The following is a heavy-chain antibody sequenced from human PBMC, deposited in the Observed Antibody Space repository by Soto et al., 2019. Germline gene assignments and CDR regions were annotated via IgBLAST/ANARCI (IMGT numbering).Heavy chain of an antibody. J-gene: IGHJ4*02. Sequence: EVQLVESGGGLLQPGGSLRLSCAASGFTISDHYMDWVRQAPGKGLEWVGRTRNKAKSYTTDYAVSVKGRFTISRDDSKISLYLQMNSLKSEDTAVYYCARYDYGDVDYWGQGTLVTVSS. CDR1: GFTISDHY. D-gene: IGHD4-17*01. V-gene: IGHV3-72*01. CDR2: TRNKAKSYTT. CDR3: ARYDYGDVDY.